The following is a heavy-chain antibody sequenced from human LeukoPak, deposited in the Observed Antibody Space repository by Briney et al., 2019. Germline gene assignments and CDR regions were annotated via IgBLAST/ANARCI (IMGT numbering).Heavy chain of an antibody. Sequence: GGSLRLSCAASGFTVSSNYMGWVRQAPGKGLEWVSVIYSGGSTYYADSVKGRFTISRDNSKNTLYLQMNSLRAEDTAVYYCASEAGYCSGGSCPVWGKGTTVTISS. CDR2: IYSGGST. CDR3: ASEAGYCSGGSCPV. J-gene: IGHJ6*04. D-gene: IGHD2-15*01. V-gene: IGHV3-53*01. CDR1: GFTVSSNY.